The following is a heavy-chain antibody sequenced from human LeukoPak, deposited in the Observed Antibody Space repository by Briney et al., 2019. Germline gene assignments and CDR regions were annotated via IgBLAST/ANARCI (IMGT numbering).Heavy chain of an antibody. J-gene: IGHJ4*02. CDR2: VKEDGSER. Sequence: GGSLRLSCAASGFTFSSYWMSWVRQAPGKGLEWVATVKEDGSERYYVDSVKGRFTISRDNAKNSLFLQMDSLSAEDTAVYYCAREGDILTGYYKGGGYFDYWGQGTLVTVSS. D-gene: IGHD3-9*01. CDR3: AREGDILTGYYKGGGYFDY. CDR1: GFTFSSYW. V-gene: IGHV3-7*01.